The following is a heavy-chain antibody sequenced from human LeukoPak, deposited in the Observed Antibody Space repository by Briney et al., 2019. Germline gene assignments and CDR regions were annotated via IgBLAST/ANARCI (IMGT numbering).Heavy chain of an antibody. Sequence: GGSLRLSCAASGFTFSSYAMHWVRQAPGKGLEWVAVVSYDGSNKYYADSVKGRFTISRDNSKNTLYLQMNSLRAEDTAVYYCARDSYVWGSYRFDYWGQGTLVTVSS. D-gene: IGHD3-16*02. J-gene: IGHJ4*02. CDR3: ARDSYVWGSYRFDY. V-gene: IGHV3-30*04. CDR1: GFTFSSYA. CDR2: VSYDGSNK.